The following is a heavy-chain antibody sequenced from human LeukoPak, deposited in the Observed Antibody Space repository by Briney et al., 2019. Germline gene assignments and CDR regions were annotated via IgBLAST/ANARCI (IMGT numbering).Heavy chain of an antibody. D-gene: IGHD2-8*01. Sequence: RSLRLSCAASGFTFSSYAMHWVRQAPGKGLEWVAVISYDGSNKYYADSVKGRFTISRDNSKNTLYLQMNSLRAEDTAVYYCARDYSTNGVCYDYWGQGTLVTVSS. V-gene: IGHV3-30-3*01. CDR1: GFTFSSYA. J-gene: IGHJ4*02. CDR3: ARDYSTNGVCYDY. CDR2: ISYDGSNK.